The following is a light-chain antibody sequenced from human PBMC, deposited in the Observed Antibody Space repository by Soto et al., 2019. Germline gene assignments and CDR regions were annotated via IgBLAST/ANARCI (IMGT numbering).Light chain of an antibody. Sequence: QSVLTQPPSVSAAPGQKVTISCSGSSSNIGNNYVSWYQQLPGTAPKLLIYDNNKRPSGIPDRFSGSKSGTSATLGITGLQTGDEAAYYCGTLESSLSAYVFGTGTKVT. CDR1: SSNIGNNY. CDR3: GTLESSLSAYV. J-gene: IGLJ1*01. V-gene: IGLV1-51*01. CDR2: DNN.